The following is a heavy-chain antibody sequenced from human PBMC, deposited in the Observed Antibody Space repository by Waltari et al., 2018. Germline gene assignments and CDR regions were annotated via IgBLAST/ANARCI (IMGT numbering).Heavy chain of an antibody. CDR2: INDGGTT. D-gene: IGHD6-13*01. CDR3: ARGIAAAGS. V-gene: IGHV4-34*01. J-gene: IGHJ4*02. CDR1: GGSFSGYY. Sequence: QVQLQQWGAGLLKPSETLSLTCAVYGGSFSGYYWSWIRQPPGKGLEWIGEINDGGTTTYHPSLSSRVTIAVDTSKNQFSLKLSSVTAADTAVYYCARGIAAAGSWGQGTLVTVSS.